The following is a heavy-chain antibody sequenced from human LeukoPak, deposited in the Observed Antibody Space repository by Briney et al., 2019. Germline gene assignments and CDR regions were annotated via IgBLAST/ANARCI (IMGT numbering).Heavy chain of an antibody. CDR1: GFDITDNY. J-gene: IGHJ6*04. Sequence: GGSLRLSCAASGFDITDNYMTWVRQAPGKGLEWVASINKDGSGKYSVDSVKDRFTISRDNAKNSLYLQINSLTVEDTAIYYCARDDGDVWGKGTTVTVSS. CDR2: INKDGSGK. V-gene: IGHV3-7*01. CDR3: ARDDGDV.